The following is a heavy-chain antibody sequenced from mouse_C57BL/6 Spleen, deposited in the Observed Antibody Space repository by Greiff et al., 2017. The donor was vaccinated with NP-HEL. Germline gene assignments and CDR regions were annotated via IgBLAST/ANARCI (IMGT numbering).Heavy chain of an antibody. CDR1: GYTFTDYE. J-gene: IGHJ2*01. Sequence: QVQLQQSGAELVRPGASVTLSCKASGYTFTDYEMHWVKQTPVHGLEWIGAIDPETGGSAYNQKFKGKAILTADKSSSTAYMELRSLTSEDSAVYYCTRSPFDYWGQGTTLTVSS. CDR3: TRSPFDY. V-gene: IGHV1-15*01. CDR2: IDPETGGS.